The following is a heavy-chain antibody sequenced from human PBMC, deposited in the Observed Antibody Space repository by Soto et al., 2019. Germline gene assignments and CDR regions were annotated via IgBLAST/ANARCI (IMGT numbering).Heavy chain of an antibody. V-gene: IGHV5-51*01. J-gene: IGHJ6*02. CDR1: GYTSARYW. Sequence: PGESLKISCKGSGYTSARYWIAWVRQMPGKGLEWMGIIYPNDFDTKYSPSFQGQVTISADKSISTAYLQWDSLKASDTAMYYCARQSATSPTYHYYEMDVWGQGTLVTVSS. D-gene: IGHD1-1*01. CDR3: ARQSATSPTYHYYEMDV. CDR2: IYPNDFDT.